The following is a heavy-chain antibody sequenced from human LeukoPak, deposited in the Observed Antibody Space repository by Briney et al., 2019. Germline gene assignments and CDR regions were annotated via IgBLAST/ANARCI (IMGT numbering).Heavy chain of an antibody. Sequence: GGSLRLSCAASGFTVSSNYMSWVRQAPGKGLEWVSVIYSGGSTYYADSVKGRFTISRDNSKNTLYLQMNSLRVEDTAVYYCAREDYGGNSGWDYWGQGTLVTVSS. V-gene: IGHV3-66*01. D-gene: IGHD4-23*01. CDR3: AREDYGGNSGWDY. CDR1: GFTVSSNY. CDR2: IYSGGST. J-gene: IGHJ4*02.